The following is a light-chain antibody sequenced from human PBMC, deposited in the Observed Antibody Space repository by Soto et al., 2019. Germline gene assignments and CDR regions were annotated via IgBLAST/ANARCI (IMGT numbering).Light chain of an antibody. Sequence: QSVLTQPASVSGSPGQSITISCTGTSSDVGGYNYVSWYQQHPGKAPKFMIYDVSNRPSGVSNRFSGSKSGNTASLTISGLQAEDEAAYYCCSYTTSNTRQIVFGTGTKLTVL. CDR3: CSYTTSNTRQIV. CDR1: SSDVGGYNY. CDR2: DVS. V-gene: IGLV2-14*01. J-gene: IGLJ1*01.